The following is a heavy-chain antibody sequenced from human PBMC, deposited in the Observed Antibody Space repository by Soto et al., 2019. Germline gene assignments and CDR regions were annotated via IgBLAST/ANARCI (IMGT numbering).Heavy chain of an antibody. J-gene: IGHJ6*02. V-gene: IGHV3-30-3*01. D-gene: IGHD6-19*01. Sequence: GGSLRLSCAASGSTFSSYAMHWVRQAPGKGLEWVAVISYDGSNKYYADSVKGRFTISRDNSKNTLYLQMNSLRAEDTAVYYCARDPTPYSGSGWYVDYYYGMDVWGQGTTVT. CDR1: GSTFSSYA. CDR2: ISYDGSNK. CDR3: ARDPTPYSGSGWYVDYYYGMDV.